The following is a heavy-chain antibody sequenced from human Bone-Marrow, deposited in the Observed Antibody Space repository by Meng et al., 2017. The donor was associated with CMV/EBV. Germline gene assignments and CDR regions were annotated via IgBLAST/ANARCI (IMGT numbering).Heavy chain of an antibody. Sequence: ASVKVSCKASGYTFTGYYMHWVRQAPGQGLEWMGWINPNSGGTNYAQKFQGRVTMTRDTSISTAYMELSRLRSDDTAVYYCARDLPGYYDSSGYSKAFDYWGQGTLDTVSS. CDR2: INPNSGGT. V-gene: IGHV1-2*02. J-gene: IGHJ4*02. CDR1: GYTFTGYY. D-gene: IGHD3-22*01. CDR3: ARDLPGYYDSSGYSKAFDY.